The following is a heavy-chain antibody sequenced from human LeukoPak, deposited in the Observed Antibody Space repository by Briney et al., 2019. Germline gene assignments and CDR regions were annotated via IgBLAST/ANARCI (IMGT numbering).Heavy chain of an antibody. CDR3: ARVSGYYDLSTQSQGWFDP. J-gene: IGHJ5*02. Sequence: ASVKVSCKASGYTFTNYGITWVRQAPGQGLEWMGWISGYQGSTKYAQNFQGRVTMTTDTSTSTAFMDLRSLRSDDTAMYYCARVSGYYDLSTQSQGWFDPWGQGTLVTVSS. CDR1: GYTFTNYG. V-gene: IGHV1-18*01. CDR2: ISGYQGST. D-gene: IGHD3-9*01.